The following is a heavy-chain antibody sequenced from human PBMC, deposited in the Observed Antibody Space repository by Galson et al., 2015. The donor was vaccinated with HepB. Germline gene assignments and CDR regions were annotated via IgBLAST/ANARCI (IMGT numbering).Heavy chain of an antibody. CDR3: ARDPDYYDSSGYYYGPFDY. CDR2: INAGNGNT. D-gene: IGHD3-22*01. CDR1: GYTFTSYA. V-gene: IGHV1-3*01. Sequence: SVKVSCKASGYTFTSYAMHWVRQAPGQRLEWMGWINAGNGNTKYSQKFQGRVTITRDTSASTAYMELSSLRSEDTAVYYCARDPDYYDSSGYYYGPFDYWGQGTLVTVSS. J-gene: IGHJ4*02.